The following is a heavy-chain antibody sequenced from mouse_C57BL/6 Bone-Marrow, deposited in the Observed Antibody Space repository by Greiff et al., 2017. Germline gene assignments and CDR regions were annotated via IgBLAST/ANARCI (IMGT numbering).Heavy chain of an antibody. CDR3: ARGYGKDYAMDY. CDR1: GYAFTNYL. J-gene: IGHJ4*01. Sequence: VQLQASGAELVRPGTSVKVSCKASGYAFTNYLIAWVKQRPGQGLEWIGVINPGSGGTNYNELFNGKATLTADKSSSPAYMQLSSLTSEDSAVSFCARGYGKDYAMDYWGQGTSVTVSS. D-gene: IGHD2-10*02. CDR2: INPGSGGT. V-gene: IGHV1-54*01.